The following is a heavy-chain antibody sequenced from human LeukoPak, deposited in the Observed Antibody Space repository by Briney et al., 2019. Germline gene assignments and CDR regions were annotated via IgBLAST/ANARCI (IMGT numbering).Heavy chain of an antibody. J-gene: IGHJ4*02. V-gene: IGHV3-11*01. CDR3: ARARYSSSSGDY. CDR1: GFIFSDFG. D-gene: IGHD6-6*01. CDR2: INKNGNTI. Sequence: GGSLRLSCAASGFIFSDFGMNWIRQAPGKGLGWVSYINKNGNTIYYADSVEGRFTISRDNAKKSLYLQINSLRVEDTAVYYCARARYSSSSGDYWGQGTLVTVSS.